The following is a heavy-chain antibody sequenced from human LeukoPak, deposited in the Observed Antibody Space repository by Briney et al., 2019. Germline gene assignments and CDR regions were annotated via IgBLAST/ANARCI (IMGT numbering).Heavy chain of an antibody. Sequence: PSETLSLTCTVSGGSISSGSYYWSWIRQPAGKGLEWIGRIYTSGSTNYNPSLKSRVTISIDTSKNQFSLKLSSVTAADTAVYYCAREDTPMVNPFDYWGQGTLVTVSS. CDR2: IYTSGST. CDR3: AREDTPMVNPFDY. J-gene: IGHJ4*02. CDR1: GGSISSGSYY. V-gene: IGHV4-61*02. D-gene: IGHD5-18*01.